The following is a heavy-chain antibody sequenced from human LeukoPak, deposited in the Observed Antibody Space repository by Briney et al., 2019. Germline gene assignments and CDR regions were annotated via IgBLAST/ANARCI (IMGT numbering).Heavy chain of an antibody. CDR3: ILGGKLDY. D-gene: IGHD3-10*01. CDR1: GGSISSGNCY. Sequence: PSETLSLTCTVSGGSISSGNCYRGWIRQPPGKGLEWIGGIYHTGSTHYKPSLKSRVTISVDTSKNQLSLRLTSVTAADTAVYYCILGGKLDYWGQGILVTVTS. V-gene: IGHV4-39*01. CDR2: IYHTGST. J-gene: IGHJ4*02.